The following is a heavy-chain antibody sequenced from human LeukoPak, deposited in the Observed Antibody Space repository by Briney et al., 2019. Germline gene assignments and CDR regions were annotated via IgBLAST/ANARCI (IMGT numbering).Heavy chain of an antibody. CDR1: GGSISSYY. D-gene: IGHD2-15*01. J-gene: IGHJ4*02. CDR3: ARTIVVVVAATIDY. Sequence: KPSETLSLTCTVSGGSISSYYWSWIRQPAGKGLEWIGRIYTSGSTNYNPSLKSRVTMSVDTSKNQFSLRLSSVTAADTAVYYCARTIVVVVAATIDYWGQGTLVTVSS. V-gene: IGHV4-4*07. CDR2: IYTSGST.